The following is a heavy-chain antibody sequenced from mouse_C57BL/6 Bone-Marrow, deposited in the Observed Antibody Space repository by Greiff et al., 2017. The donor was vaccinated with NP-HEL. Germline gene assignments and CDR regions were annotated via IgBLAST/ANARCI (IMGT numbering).Heavy chain of an antibody. Sequence: EVQLQQSVAELVRPGASVKLSCTASGFNIKNTYMHWVKQRPEQGLEWIGRIDPANGNTKSAPKFQGKATMTADTSSNTAYLQLSSPTSEYTAIYYCANDYCSSPFADWGQGTLVTVSA. V-gene: IGHV14-3*01. CDR3: ANDYCSSPFAD. CDR1: GFNIKNTY. CDR2: IDPANGNT. D-gene: IGHD1-1*01. J-gene: IGHJ3*01.